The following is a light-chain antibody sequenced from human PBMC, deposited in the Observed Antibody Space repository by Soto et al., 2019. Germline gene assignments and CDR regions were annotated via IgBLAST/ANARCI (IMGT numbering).Light chain of an antibody. V-gene: IGKV1-9*01. CDR1: QGISPY. J-gene: IGKJ2*01. Sequence: DIQLTQSPSFLSASVGDRVTVTCRASQGISPYLAWDQQKPGKAPKLLIYAASTLQSGVPSRFSGSGSGTEFTLTIRSLQPEDFATYYCQQLNSYPRTFGQGTKLEIK. CDR2: AAS. CDR3: QQLNSYPRT.